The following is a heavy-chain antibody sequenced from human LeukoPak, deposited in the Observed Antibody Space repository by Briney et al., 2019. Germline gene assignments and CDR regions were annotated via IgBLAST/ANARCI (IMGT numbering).Heavy chain of an antibody. D-gene: IGHD6-19*01. CDR1: GGSFSGYY. J-gene: IGHJ4*02. CDR3: ARSSRIAVAGND. Sequence: PSETLSPTCAVYGGSFSGYYWSWIRQPAGKGLEWIGRIYTSGSTNYNPSLKSRVTMSVDTSKNQFSLKLSSVTAADTAVYYCARSSRIAVAGNDWGQGTLVTVSS. CDR2: IYTSGST. V-gene: IGHV4-59*10.